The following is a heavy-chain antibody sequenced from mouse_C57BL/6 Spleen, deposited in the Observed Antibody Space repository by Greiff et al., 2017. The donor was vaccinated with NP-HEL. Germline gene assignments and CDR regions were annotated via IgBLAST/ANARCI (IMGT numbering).Heavy chain of an antibody. J-gene: IGHJ2*01. Sequence: EVKLVESGGGLVKPGGSLKLSCAASGFTFSDYGMHWVRQAPEKGLEWVAYISSGSSTIYYADTVKGRFTISRDNAKNTLFLQMTSLRSEDTAMFYCARSDYDAFDYWGQGTTLTVSS. V-gene: IGHV5-17*01. CDR3: ARSDYDAFDY. CDR1: GFTFSDYG. D-gene: IGHD2-4*01. CDR2: ISSGSSTI.